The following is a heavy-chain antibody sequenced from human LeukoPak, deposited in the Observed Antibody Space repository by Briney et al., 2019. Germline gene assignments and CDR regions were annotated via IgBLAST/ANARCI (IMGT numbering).Heavy chain of an antibody. D-gene: IGHD1-14*01. CDR2: IWYDGSNR. J-gene: IGHJ5*02. CDR1: GFTFSSYG. CDR3: APGTTTASNWFDP. V-gene: IGHV3-33*01. Sequence: YPGGSLRLSCAASGFTFSSYGMHWVRQAPGKGLEWVAVIWYDGSNRYYADSVKGRFTISRDNSKNTLYLQMNSLRAEDTAVYYCAPGTTTASNWFDPWGQGTLVTVSS.